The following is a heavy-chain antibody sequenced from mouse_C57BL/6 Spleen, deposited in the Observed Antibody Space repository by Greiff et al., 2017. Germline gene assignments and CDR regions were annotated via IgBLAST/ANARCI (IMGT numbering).Heavy chain of an antibody. Sequence: EVHLVESGGGLVQPNGSLKLSCAASGFSFNTYAMNWVRQAPGKGLEWVARIRSKSNNYATYYADSVKDRFTISRDDSESMLYLQMNNLKTEDTAMYYCVRPDYYAMDYWGQGTSVTVSS. J-gene: IGHJ4*01. CDR1: GFSFNTYA. CDR3: VRPDYYAMDY. V-gene: IGHV10-1*01. CDR2: IRSKSNNYAT.